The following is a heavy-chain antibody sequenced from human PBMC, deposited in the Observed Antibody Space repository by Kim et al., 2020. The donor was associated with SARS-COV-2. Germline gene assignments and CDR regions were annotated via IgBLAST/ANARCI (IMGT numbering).Heavy chain of an antibody. CDR3: AKEAPYGDYGRA. V-gene: IGHV3-23*01. J-gene: IGHJ4*02. D-gene: IGHD4-17*01. Sequence: YYADSVKGRFTISRDNSKNTLYLQMNSLRAEDTAVYYCAKEAPYGDYGRAWGQGTLVTVSS.